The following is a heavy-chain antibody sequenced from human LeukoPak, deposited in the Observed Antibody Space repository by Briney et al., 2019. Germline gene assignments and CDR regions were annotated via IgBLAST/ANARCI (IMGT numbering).Heavy chain of an antibody. J-gene: IGHJ5*02. CDR1: GGTFSSYA. D-gene: IGHD2-2*01. V-gene: IGHV1-2*02. CDR2: ISPSSGDT. CDR3: ARESACGTTNCLAPADWLDP. Sequence: ASVKVSCKASGGTFSSYAISWVRQAPGQGLEWMGWISPSSGDTDIAQKFQGRVTMTRDTSIATSYMEVDSLTSDDTAVYYCARESACGTTNCLAPADWLDPRGQGTLVMVSS.